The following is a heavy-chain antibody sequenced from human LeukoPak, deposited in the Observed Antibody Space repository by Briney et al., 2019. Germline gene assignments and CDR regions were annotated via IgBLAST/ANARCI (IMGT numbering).Heavy chain of an antibody. CDR2: IYPGDSDT. CDR1: GYSFTSYW. Sequence: GESLKISCKGSGYSFTSYWIGWVRQMPGKGLEWMGIIYPGDSDTRYSPSFQGQVTISADKSISTAYLQWSSLKASDTAMYYCARHRYYYDSSGYYFDCWGQGTLVTVSS. D-gene: IGHD3-22*01. J-gene: IGHJ4*02. V-gene: IGHV5-51*01. CDR3: ARHRYYYDSSGYYFDC.